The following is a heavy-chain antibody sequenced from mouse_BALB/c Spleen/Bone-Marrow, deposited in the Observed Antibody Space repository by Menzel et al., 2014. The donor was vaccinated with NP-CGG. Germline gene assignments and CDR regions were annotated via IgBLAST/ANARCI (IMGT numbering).Heavy chain of an antibody. Sequence: QVQLKESGAELVRPGASVKLSCKASGYTFATYWIHWVKQRPGQGLEWIGNIYPSDSYTNYNQKFKDKATLTVDKSSSTAYMQLSSPTSEDSAVYYCTRWDGNYLYWYFDVWGAGTPVTVSS. CDR1: GYTFATYW. D-gene: IGHD2-1*01. CDR3: TRWDGNYLYWYFDV. CDR2: IYPSDSYT. V-gene: IGHV1-69*02. J-gene: IGHJ1*01.